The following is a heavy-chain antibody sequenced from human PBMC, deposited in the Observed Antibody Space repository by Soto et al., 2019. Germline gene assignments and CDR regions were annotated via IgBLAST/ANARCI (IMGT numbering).Heavy chain of an antibody. D-gene: IGHD3-16*01. V-gene: IGHV1-18*04. J-gene: IGHJ4*02. Sequence: QVRLVQSGAEVKKSGASVKVSCKASGYTFTSNAVTWVRQAPGQGLEWVGWIITYNGDTSFAQKLQGRVTLTADTSTSTAYMEVRSLTSDDTAVYYCARMITGTPYYFDSWGQGTLGTVSS. CDR1: GYTFTSNA. CDR3: ARMITGTPYYFDS. CDR2: IITYNGDT.